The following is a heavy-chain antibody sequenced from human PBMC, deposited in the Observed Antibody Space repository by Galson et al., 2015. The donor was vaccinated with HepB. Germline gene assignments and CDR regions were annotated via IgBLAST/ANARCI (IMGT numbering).Heavy chain of an antibody. CDR1: GYSFTSYW. V-gene: IGHV5-10-1*01. CDR2: IDPSDSYT. CDR3: ARPDPLGTTALSPPLDYYGMDV. J-gene: IGHJ6*02. Sequence: QSGAEVKKPGESLRISCKGSGYSFTSYWISWVRQMPGKGLEWMGRIDPSDSYTNYSPSFQGHVTISADKSISTAYLQWSSLKASDTAMYYCARPDPLGTTALSPPLDYYGMDVWGQGTTVTVSS. D-gene: IGHD4-11*01.